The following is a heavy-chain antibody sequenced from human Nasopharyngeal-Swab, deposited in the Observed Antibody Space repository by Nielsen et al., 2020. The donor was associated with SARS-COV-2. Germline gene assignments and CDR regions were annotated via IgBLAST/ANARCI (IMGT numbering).Heavy chain of an antibody. D-gene: IGHD3-10*01. CDR3: ARDDGPDYYGSGSTDY. CDR1: GGSFSGYY. Sequence: GSLRLSCAVYGGSFSGYYWSWIRQPPGKGLEWIGEINHSGSTNYNPSLKSRVTISVDTSKNQFSLKLSSVTAADTAVYYCARDDGPDYYGSGSTDYWGQGTLVTVSS. J-gene: IGHJ4*02. V-gene: IGHV4-34*01. CDR2: INHSGST.